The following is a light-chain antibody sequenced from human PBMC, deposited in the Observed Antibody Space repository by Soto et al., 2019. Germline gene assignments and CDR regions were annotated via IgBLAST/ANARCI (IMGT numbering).Light chain of an antibody. J-gene: IGLJ1*01. CDR3: AAWDDSLNGYD. Sequence: QSVLTQPPSVSEAPRQRVTISCSGSSSNIGNNAVNWYQQLPGKAPKLLIYYDDLLPSGVSDRFSGSKSGTSASLAISGLQSEDEADYYCAAWDDSLNGYDFGTGTQLTVL. CDR1: SSNIGNNA. V-gene: IGLV1-36*01. CDR2: YDD.